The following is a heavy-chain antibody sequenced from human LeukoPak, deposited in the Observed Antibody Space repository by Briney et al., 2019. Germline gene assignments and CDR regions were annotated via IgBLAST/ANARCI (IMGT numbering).Heavy chain of an antibody. Sequence: SVKVSCKASGGTFSSYAISWVRQAPGQGLEWMGRIIPIFGTANYAQKFQGRVTITTHESTSTAYMELSSLRSEDTAVYYCARDGRDGYNLSFDYWGQGTLVTVSS. CDR1: GGTFSSYA. V-gene: IGHV1-69*05. D-gene: IGHD5-24*01. J-gene: IGHJ4*02. CDR2: IIPIFGTA. CDR3: ARDGRDGYNLSFDY.